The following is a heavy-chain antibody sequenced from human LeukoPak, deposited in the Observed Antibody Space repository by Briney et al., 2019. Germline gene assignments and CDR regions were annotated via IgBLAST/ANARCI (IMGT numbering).Heavy chain of an antibody. CDR2: IYPGDSDT. Sequence: GESLKISYKGSGYTFNSYWIGWVRQMPGAGLEWMGIIYPGDSDTRYSPSFQGQVTISADKSISTAYLQWSSLKASDSAMYYCARRYGSALYGVFDYWGQGTLVIVSS. V-gene: IGHV5-51*01. CDR3: ARRYGSALYGVFDY. CDR1: GYTFNSYW. D-gene: IGHD6-19*01. J-gene: IGHJ4*02.